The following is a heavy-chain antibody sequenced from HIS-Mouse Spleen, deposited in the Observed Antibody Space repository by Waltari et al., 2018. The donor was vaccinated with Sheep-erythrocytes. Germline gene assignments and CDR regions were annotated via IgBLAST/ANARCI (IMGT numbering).Heavy chain of an antibody. V-gene: IGHV4-39*01. CDR3: ARLYYYDSSGYYFDY. D-gene: IGHD3-22*01. Sequence: QPQLQESGPGLVKPSETLSLTCTVSGGSIRSSSYYWGWIRQPPGKGLEWIGGIYYSGSTYYNPSLKSRVTISVDTSKNQFSLKLSSVTAADTAVYYCARLYYYDSSGYYFDYWGQGTLVTVSS. CDR2: IYYSGST. J-gene: IGHJ4*02. CDR1: GGSIRSSSYY.